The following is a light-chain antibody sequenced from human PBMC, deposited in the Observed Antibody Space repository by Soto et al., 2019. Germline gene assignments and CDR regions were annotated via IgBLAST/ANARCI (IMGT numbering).Light chain of an antibody. V-gene: IGLV1-51*02. CDR2: ENS. CDR1: SSNIGSND. J-gene: IGLJ1*01. Sequence: QSVLTQPPSVSAAPGQKVTISCSGNSSNIGSNDVSWYHQLPGKAPNLLIYENSQRPSGIPDRFSGSKSGTSATLGITGLQTGDEADYYCGTWDSSLIALFGTGTKVTVL. CDR3: GTWDSSLIAL.